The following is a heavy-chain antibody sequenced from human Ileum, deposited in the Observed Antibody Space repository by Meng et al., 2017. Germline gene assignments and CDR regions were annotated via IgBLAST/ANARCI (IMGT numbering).Heavy chain of an antibody. Sequence: EVELVDAGGSIASPGWSLRLSCVASGFTFSKTWMHWFRQAPGKGLVWVSRISPDGSSSNNADSVKGRFTVSRDNSKNTLFLQMNSLRAEDTAMYYCSRNMMALGQGTLVTVSS. J-gene: IGHJ5*02. CDR2: ISPDGSSS. D-gene: IGHD3-16*01. V-gene: IGHV3-74*01. CDR3: SRNMMA. CDR1: GFTFSKTW.